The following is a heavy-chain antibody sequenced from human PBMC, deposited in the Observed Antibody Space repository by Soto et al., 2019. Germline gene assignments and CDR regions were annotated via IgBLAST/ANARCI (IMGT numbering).Heavy chain of an antibody. D-gene: IGHD3-22*01. CDR1: GYTFTSYA. J-gene: IGHJ4*02. V-gene: IGHV1-3*01. CDR2: INAGNGNT. CDR3: ARGSGYYYRDDY. Sequence: ASVKVSCKASGYTFTSYAMHWVRQAPGQRLEWMGWINAGNGNTKYSQKFQGRVTITRDTSASTAYMELSSLRSEDTAVYYCARGSGYYYRDDYWGQGTQVTVSS.